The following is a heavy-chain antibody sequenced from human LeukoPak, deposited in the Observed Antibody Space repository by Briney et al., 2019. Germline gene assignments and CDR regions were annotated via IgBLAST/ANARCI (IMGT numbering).Heavy chain of an antibody. D-gene: IGHD5-18*01. Sequence: GGSLRLSCAASGFPLGDHHMIWVRQGPGKGLEFISYINSRSSTIYYADSVKGRFTVSRDNAKNSLYLQMNSLRAEDTAVYYCASHNLRGYTYGSIDYWGQGTLVTVSS. CDR3: ASHNLRGYTYGSIDY. V-gene: IGHV3-48*04. J-gene: IGHJ4*02. CDR1: GFPLGDHH. CDR2: INSRSSTI.